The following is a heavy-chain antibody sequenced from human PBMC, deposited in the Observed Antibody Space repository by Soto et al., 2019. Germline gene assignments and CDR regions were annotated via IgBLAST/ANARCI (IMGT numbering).Heavy chain of an antibody. CDR3: ARRSILWFGELPLWLDP. CDR1: GGSFSGYY. Sequence: SETLSLTCAVYGGSFSGYYWSWIRQPPGKGLEWIGEINHSGSTNYNPSLKSRVTISVDTSKNQFSLKLSSVTAADTAVYYCARRSILWFGELPLWLDPWGQGTLVTVSS. V-gene: IGHV4-34*01. CDR2: INHSGST. J-gene: IGHJ5*02. D-gene: IGHD3-10*01.